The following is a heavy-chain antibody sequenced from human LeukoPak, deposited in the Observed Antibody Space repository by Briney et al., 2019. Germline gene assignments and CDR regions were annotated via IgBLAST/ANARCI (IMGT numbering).Heavy chain of an antibody. D-gene: IGHD3-10*01. CDR2: IIPIPGIA. Sequence: SVKVSCKASGGTFSSYAISWVRQAPGQGLEWMGRIIPIPGIANYAQKFQGRVTITADKSTSTAYMELSSLRSEDTAVYYCARARPESLWFGEGFDYWGQGTLVTVSS. J-gene: IGHJ4*02. CDR1: GGTFSSYA. CDR3: ARARPESLWFGEGFDY. V-gene: IGHV1-69*04.